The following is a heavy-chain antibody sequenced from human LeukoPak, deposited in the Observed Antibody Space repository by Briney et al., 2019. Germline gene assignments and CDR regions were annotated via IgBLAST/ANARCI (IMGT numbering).Heavy chain of an antibody. CDR1: GFIFSSYI. CDR2: MSGSGGHT. V-gene: IGHV3-23*01. Sequence: AGGSLRLSCVGSGFIFSSYIVSWVRQAPGKGLEWVSGMSGSGGHTYYADSVKGRFTISRDNARNTVYLQMNSLRVEDTAVYYCAKERYNYGQYYFDYWGQGTLVTVSS. CDR3: AKERYNYGQYYFDY. D-gene: IGHD5-18*01. J-gene: IGHJ4*02.